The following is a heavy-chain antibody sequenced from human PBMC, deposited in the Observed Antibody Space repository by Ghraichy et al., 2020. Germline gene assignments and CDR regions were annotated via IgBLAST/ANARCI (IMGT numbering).Heavy chain of an antibody. J-gene: IGHJ3*02. D-gene: IGHD3-22*01. CDR3: AKSAGSGYYNDGFDI. Sequence: GGSLRLSCAASGFTFSSYAMSWVRQAPGKGLEWVSAISASGGNTYYADSVKGRLTISRDTSKNTLYLQMNSLRAEDTAVYFCAKSAGSGYYNDGFDIWCQGTMVTVSS. CDR1: GFTFSSYA. CDR2: ISASGGNT. V-gene: IGHV3-23*01.